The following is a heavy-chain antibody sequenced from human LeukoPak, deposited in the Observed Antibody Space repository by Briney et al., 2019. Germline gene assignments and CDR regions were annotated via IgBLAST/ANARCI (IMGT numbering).Heavy chain of an antibody. CDR2: ISAYNGNT. CDR1: GYTFTSYG. J-gene: IGHJ3*02. CDR3: ARVFSRGNTYYYDSSGLDAFDI. D-gene: IGHD3-22*01. V-gene: IGHV1-18*01. Sequence: ASVKVSCKASGYTFTSYGISWVRQAPGQGLEWMGWISAYNGNTNYAQKLQGRVTMTTDTSTSTAYMELRSLSSDDTAVYYCARVFSRGNTYYYDSSGLDAFDIWGQGTMVTVSS.